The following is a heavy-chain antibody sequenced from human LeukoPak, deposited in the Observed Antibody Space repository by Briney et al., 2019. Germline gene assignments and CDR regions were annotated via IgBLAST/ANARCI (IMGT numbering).Heavy chain of an antibody. Sequence: GGSLRLSCAASRFTFSSYWMSWVRQAPGKGLEWVANIKQDGSEKYYVDSVKGRFTISRDNAKNSLYLQMNSLRAEDTAVYYCAREMLAAVAAQSWGQGTLVTVSS. V-gene: IGHV3-7*01. CDR2: IKQDGSEK. CDR3: AREMLAAVAAQS. D-gene: IGHD6-19*01. J-gene: IGHJ5*02. CDR1: RFTFSSYW.